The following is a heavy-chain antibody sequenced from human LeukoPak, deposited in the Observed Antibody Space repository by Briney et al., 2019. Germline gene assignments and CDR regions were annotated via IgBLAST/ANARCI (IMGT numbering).Heavy chain of an antibody. V-gene: IGHV1-3*01. CDR1: GYIFINYA. CDR3: ARVYCSSTSCRYYFDY. J-gene: IGHJ4*02. Sequence: ASVKVSCKSSGYIFINYAVHWVRHAPGQRHEWMGWINVGNGNTEYSQKFQGRITITRDTSANTAYMELISLRSEDTAVYFCARVYCSSTSCRYYFDYWGQGTLVTVSS. D-gene: IGHD2-2*01. CDR2: INVGNGNT.